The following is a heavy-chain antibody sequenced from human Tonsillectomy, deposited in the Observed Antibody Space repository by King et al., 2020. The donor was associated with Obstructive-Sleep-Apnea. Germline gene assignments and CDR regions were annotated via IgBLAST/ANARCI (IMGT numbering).Heavy chain of an antibody. J-gene: IGHJ6*02. CDR2: MNPNSGIT. Sequence: QLVQSGAEVKKPGASVKVSCKASGYTFTSHDINWVRQATGQGLAWMGWMNPNSGITGYAQKFQDRVTMTRDTSISTAYMELSSLRSEDTAVYYCAAGSWYYYGMDVWGQGTTVTVSS. CDR3: AAGSWYYYGMDV. CDR1: GYTFTSHD. D-gene: IGHD6-13*01. V-gene: IGHV1-8*01.